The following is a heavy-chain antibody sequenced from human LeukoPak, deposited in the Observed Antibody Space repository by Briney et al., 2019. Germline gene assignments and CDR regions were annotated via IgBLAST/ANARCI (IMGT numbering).Heavy chain of an antibody. D-gene: IGHD5-24*01. J-gene: IGHJ4*02. CDR2: ISYDGSNK. CDR3: AREGRGGIDGYNIEDTK. Sequence: GGSLRLSCAASGFTFSSYAMHWVRQAPGKGLEWVAVISYDGSNKYYADSVKGRFTISRDNAKKSLYLQMNSLRAEDTAVYYCAREGRGGIDGYNIEDTKWGQGTLVTVSS. CDR1: GFTFSSYA. V-gene: IGHV3-30-3*01.